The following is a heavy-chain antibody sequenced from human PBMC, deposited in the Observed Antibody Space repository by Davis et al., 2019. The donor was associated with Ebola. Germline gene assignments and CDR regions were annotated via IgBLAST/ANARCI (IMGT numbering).Heavy chain of an antibody. CDR1: GYTFTSYG. D-gene: IGHD6-19*01. Sequence: ASVKVSCKAFGYTFTSYGISWVRQAPGQGLEWMGWISAYNGNTNYAQKLQGRVTMTRDTSISTAYMELSRLRSDDTAVYYCAREQWLVSGRAAFDIWGQGTMVTVSS. J-gene: IGHJ3*02. CDR3: AREQWLVSGRAAFDI. V-gene: IGHV1-18*01. CDR2: ISAYNGNT.